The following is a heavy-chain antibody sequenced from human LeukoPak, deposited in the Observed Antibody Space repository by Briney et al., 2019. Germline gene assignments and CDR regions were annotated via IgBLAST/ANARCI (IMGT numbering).Heavy chain of an antibody. J-gene: IGHJ4*02. V-gene: IGHV1-69*06. D-gene: IGHD3-22*01. Sequence: ASVKVSCKASGYTFTSYYLHWVRQAPGQGLEWMGGIIPIFGTANYAQKFQGRVTITADKSTSTAYMELSSLRSEDTAVYYCARSHYYDSSGHLHFDYWGQGTLVTVSS. CDR1: GYTFTSYY. CDR2: IIPIFGTA. CDR3: ARSHYYDSSGHLHFDY.